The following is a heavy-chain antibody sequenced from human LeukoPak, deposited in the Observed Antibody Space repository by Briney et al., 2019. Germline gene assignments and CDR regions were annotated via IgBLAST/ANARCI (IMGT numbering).Heavy chain of an antibody. J-gene: IGHJ4*02. D-gene: IGHD2-8*01. CDR2: ISNNGGYT. CDR3: AKEGCTSTSCASDY. V-gene: IGHV3-23*01. Sequence: PGGSLRLSCAASGFTFSSSAMSWVRQAPGKGLEWVSAISNNGGYTYYADSVQGRFTISRDNSKSTLCLQMNSLRAEDTAVYYCAKEGCTSTSCASDYWGQGALVTVSS. CDR1: GFTFSSSA.